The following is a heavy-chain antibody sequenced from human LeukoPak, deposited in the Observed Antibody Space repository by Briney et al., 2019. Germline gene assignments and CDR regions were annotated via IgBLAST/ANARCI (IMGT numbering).Heavy chain of an antibody. Sequence: GESLKISCRGSGYSFNTYWIGWGRQVPGKGLEWMGIIYPGDSDTRYSPSFQGQVTMSADKSINTAYLQWSSLKASDTAMYYCARRQGCSSTSCPPDYWGQGTLVTVSS. CDR3: ARRQGCSSTSCPPDY. CDR2: IYPGDSDT. D-gene: IGHD2-2*01. CDR1: GYSFNTYW. V-gene: IGHV5-51*01. J-gene: IGHJ4*02.